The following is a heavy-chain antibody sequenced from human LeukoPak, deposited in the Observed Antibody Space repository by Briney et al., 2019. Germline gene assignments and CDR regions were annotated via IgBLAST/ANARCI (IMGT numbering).Heavy chain of an antibody. J-gene: IGHJ6*02. D-gene: IGHD6-13*01. V-gene: IGHV3-23*01. CDR3: ARASRWTAAAGTSYYYGMDV. Sequence: GGSLRLSCAASGFTFSTYVMRSVRQAPGKGLEWISAISGSGGSTYYADSVKGRFTISRHNSKNTLYLQMNSLRAEDTAVYYCARASRWTAAAGTSYYYGMDVWGQGTTVTVSS. CDR2: ISGSGGST. CDR1: GFTFSTYV.